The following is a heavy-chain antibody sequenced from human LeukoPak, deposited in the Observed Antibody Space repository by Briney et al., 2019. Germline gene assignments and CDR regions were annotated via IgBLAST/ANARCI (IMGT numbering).Heavy chain of an antibody. CDR1: GLTFSRYA. J-gene: IGHJ4*02. V-gene: IGHV3-23*01. CDR2: ISESGSGT. CDR3: AKDIAQGYTFGSIEQDY. Sequence: GGSLRLSCAVSGLTFSRYAMSWVRQAPGKGLEWVSAISESGSGTYYADSVKGRFTISRDNSKDTLSLQMNSLRVEDTAVYHCAKDIAQGYTFGSIEQDYWGQGTLVTVSS. D-gene: IGHD5-18*01.